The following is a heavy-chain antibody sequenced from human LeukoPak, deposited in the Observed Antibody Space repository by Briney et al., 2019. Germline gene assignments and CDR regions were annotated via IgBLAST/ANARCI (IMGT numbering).Heavy chain of an antibody. CDR2: IYYSGST. CDR3: ARLWYSSGWYANYFDY. D-gene: IGHD6-19*01. V-gene: IGHV4-59*08. CDR1: GGSISSYY. Sequence: SETLSLICTVSGGSISSYYWSWIRQPPGKGLEWIGYIYYSGSTNYNPSLKSRVTISVDTSKNQFSLKLSSVTAADTAVYYCARLWYSSGWYANYFDYWGQGTLVTVSS. J-gene: IGHJ4*02.